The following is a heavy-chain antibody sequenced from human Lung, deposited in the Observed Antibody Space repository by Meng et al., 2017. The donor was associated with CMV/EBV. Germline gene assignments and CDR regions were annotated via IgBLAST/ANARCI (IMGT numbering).Heavy chain of an antibody. Sequence: QVQLGEPGPALVKPSETLSLTFAVSGDSITNHNWWAWVRQPPGKGLEWIGEIPHRGSSAYNPSLKSRVSMSIDKSKNQFSLKLTSVTAADTAVYHCLRRSGGSVWGQGTLVTVSS. CDR1: GDSITNHNW. CDR2: IPHRGSS. J-gene: IGHJ1*01. D-gene: IGHD3-10*01. V-gene: IGHV4-4*02. CDR3: LRRSGGSV.